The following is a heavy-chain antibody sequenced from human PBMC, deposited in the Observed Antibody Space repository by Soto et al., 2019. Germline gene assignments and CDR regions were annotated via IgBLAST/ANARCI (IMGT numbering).Heavy chain of an antibody. CDR3: ARVEAMTHFY. D-gene: IGHD2-21*02. J-gene: IGHJ4*02. V-gene: IGHV1-18*01. CDR1: GYTFTIYG. Sequence: QVQLVQSGAEVKKPGASVKVSCKASGYTFTIYGIIWARHAPGQGLEWMGWISAYNGNTNYAEKLQGRVSMTTDTSTSTAYMELRSLRSDDTAVYYCARVEAMTHFYCGQGTLVTVSS. CDR2: ISAYNGNT.